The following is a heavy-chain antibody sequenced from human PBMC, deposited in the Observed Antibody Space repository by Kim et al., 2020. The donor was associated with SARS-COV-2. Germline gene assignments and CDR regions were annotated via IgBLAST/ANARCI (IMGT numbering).Heavy chain of an antibody. Sequence: GGSLRLSCAASGFTFSNAWMSWVRQAPGKGLEWVGRIKSKTDGGTTDYAAPVKGRFTISRDDSKNTLYLQMNSLKTEDTAVYYCTTDSAAYCSGGSCYEDYYYYGMDAWGQGTTCTVSS. J-gene: IGHJ6*02. CDR2: IKSKTDGGTT. V-gene: IGHV3-15*05. CDR3: TTDSAAYCSGGSCYEDYYYYGMDA. D-gene: IGHD2-15*01. CDR1: GFTFSNAW.